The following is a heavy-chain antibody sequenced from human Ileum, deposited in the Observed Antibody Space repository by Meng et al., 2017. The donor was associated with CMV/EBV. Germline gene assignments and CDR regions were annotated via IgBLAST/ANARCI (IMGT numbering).Heavy chain of an antibody. CDR2: INHDGSYT. CDR3: VRENGPYASRGNRFDP. V-gene: IGHV3-74*01. J-gene: IGHJ5*02. CDR1: GFAFSGYW. D-gene: IGHD3-10*01. Sequence: GGSLRLSCAASGFAFSGYWMHWARQAPGKGLVWVSRINHDGSYTIYADSVKGRFTISRDNAKNTLYLQMNTLRAEDTAVYYCVRENGPYASRGNRFDPWGQGTLVTVSS.